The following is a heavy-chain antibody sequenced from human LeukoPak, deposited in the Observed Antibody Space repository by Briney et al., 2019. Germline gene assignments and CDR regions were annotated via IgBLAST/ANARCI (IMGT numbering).Heavy chain of an antibody. V-gene: IGHV3-30*04. Sequence: GGSLRLSCTASGFTFNSYAMHWVRQAPGKGLEWVTVISFDGSNKYYADSVKGRFTISRDNSKSTLYLQMNSLRAEDTAVYYCAKDPRVGSRVATPCHWGQGTLVTVSS. CDR2: ISFDGSNK. CDR1: GFTFNSYA. D-gene: IGHD5-24*01. CDR3: AKDPRVGSRVATPCH. J-gene: IGHJ4*02.